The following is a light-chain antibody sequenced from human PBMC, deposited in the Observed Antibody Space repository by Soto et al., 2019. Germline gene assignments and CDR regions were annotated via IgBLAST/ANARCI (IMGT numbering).Light chain of an antibody. V-gene: IGKV3-20*01. CDR3: QQYGSSYPWT. Sequence: EMVFTQAPGTLSLSRGERATLSCRASQSVSSNYLAWYQQKPGQAPRLLIYGASSRATGIPDRFSGSGSGTDFTLTIRRLEPEDFAVYYCQQYGSSYPWTFGQGTKV. CDR1: QSVSSNY. CDR2: GAS. J-gene: IGKJ1*01.